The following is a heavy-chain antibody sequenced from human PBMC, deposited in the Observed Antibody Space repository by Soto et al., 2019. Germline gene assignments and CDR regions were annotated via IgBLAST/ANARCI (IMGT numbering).Heavy chain of an antibody. J-gene: IGHJ4*02. Sequence: QAQLVQSGGEVKKPGASVKVSCRASGYAFTSYGYAWVRQAPGQGLEWMGWISAYNGDTNYAQKSQARATLTTDTSTTTVHMELRNLGSDDTAVYYCARSGAYCTSITCLFDSFWGLGTLVTVSS. CDR3: ARSGAYCTSITCLFDSF. V-gene: IGHV1-18*01. CDR1: GYAFTSYG. D-gene: IGHD2-8*01. CDR2: ISAYNGDT.